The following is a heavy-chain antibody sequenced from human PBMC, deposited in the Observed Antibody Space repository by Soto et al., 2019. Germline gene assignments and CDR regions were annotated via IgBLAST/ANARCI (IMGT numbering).Heavy chain of an antibody. J-gene: IGHJ4*02. CDR3: AREAKGRTVTTLFDY. CDR2: ISDSGRYT. CDR1: RFTFSSRA. Sequence: EVQLLESGGGLAQPGGYLRLSCTASRFTFSSRAMNWVRQAPGKWLEWVSGISDSGRYTYYADSVKGRFTISRDNSKNTLYLHMNSLRAEDTAVYFCAREAKGRTVTTLFDYWGQGSLVTVSS. D-gene: IGHD4-17*01. V-gene: IGHV3-23*01.